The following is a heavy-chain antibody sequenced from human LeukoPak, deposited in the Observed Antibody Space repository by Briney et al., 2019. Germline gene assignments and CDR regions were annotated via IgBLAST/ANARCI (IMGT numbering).Heavy chain of an antibody. J-gene: IGHJ5*02. CDR1: GFTFSSYS. CDR3: ARETSIVVVPAANSRGWFDP. CDR2: ISSSSSYI. Sequence: GGSLRLSCAASGFTFSSYSMNWVRQAPGKGLEWVSSISSSSSYIYYADSVKGRFTISRDDAKNSLYLQMNSLRAEDTAVYYCARETSIVVVPAANSRGWFDPWGQGTLVTVSS. D-gene: IGHD2-2*01. V-gene: IGHV3-21*01.